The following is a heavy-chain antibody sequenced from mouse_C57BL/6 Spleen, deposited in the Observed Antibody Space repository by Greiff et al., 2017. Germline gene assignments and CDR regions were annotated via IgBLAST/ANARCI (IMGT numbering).Heavy chain of an antibody. CDR2: IDPENGDT. V-gene: IGHV14-4*01. D-gene: IGHD2-3*01. CDR3: SKWLLGFAY. CDR1: GFNIKDDY. Sequence: VQLQQSGAELVRPGASVKLSCTASGFNIKDDYMHWVKQRPEQGLEWIGWIDPENGDTEYASKFQGKATITADTSSNTADLQLSSPTAEDTSVCYCSKWLLGFAYWGQGTLVTVSA. J-gene: IGHJ3*01.